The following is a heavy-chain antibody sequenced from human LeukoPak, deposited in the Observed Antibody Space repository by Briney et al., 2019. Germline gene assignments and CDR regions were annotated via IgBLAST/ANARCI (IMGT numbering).Heavy chain of an antibody. CDR1: GFTFSSYW. Sequence: GGSLRLCCAASGFTFSSYWMSWVRQAPGKGLERVANIKQDGSEKYYVDSVKGRFTISRDNAKNSLYLQMNSLRAEDTAVYYCARDLGRVVVAATLGYWGQGTLVTVSS. D-gene: IGHD2-15*01. CDR2: IKQDGSEK. V-gene: IGHV3-7*01. CDR3: ARDLGRVVVAATLGY. J-gene: IGHJ4*02.